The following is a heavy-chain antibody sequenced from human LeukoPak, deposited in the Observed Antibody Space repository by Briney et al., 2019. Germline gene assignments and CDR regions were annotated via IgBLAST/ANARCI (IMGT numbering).Heavy chain of an antibody. D-gene: IGHD2-2*01. CDR1: GFTFYDYA. J-gene: IGHJ4*02. CDR2: IRDGDGRT. Sequence: PGGSLRLSCAASGFTFYDYAMSWVRQPPGKGLEWVSLIRDGDGRTHYADSVKGRFTISRDNSKKMVYLQMNGLRADDTAVYYCAKDHSTTWRGSFNYWGQGTLVTVSS. CDR3: AKDHSTTWRGSFNY. V-gene: IGHV3-23*01.